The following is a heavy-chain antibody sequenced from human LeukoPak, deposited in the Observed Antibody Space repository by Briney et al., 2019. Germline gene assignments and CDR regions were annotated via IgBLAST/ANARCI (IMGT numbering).Heavy chain of an antibody. J-gene: IGHJ4*02. CDR1: GFTFSSYG. D-gene: IGHD6-13*01. CDR3: AKVFRLGLYSSSYFDY. Sequence: GGSLRLSCAASGFTFSSYGMHWVRQAPGKGLEWVAVISYDGSNKYYADSVKGRFTFSRDNSKNTLYLQMNSLRAEDTAVYYCAKVFRLGLYSSSYFDYWGQGTLVTVSS. CDR2: ISYDGSNK. V-gene: IGHV3-30*18.